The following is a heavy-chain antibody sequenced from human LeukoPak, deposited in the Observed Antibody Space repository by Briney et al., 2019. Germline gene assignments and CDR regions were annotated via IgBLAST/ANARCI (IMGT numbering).Heavy chain of an antibody. Sequence: GGSLRLSCAASGFTVSSNYMSWVRQAPGKGLEWVSVIYSGGSTYYADSVKGRFTISRDNSKNTLYLQMNSLRAEDTAVYYCARDNRITTDAFDIWGQGTMVTVSS. CDR2: IYSGGST. V-gene: IGHV3-53*01. D-gene: IGHD3-10*01. CDR3: ARDNRITTDAFDI. CDR1: GFTVSSNY. J-gene: IGHJ3*02.